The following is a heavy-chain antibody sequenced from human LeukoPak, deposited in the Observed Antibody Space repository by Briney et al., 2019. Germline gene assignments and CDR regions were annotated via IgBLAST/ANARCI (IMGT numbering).Heavy chain of an antibody. CDR2: INHSGST. CDR3: ARGRNYYGSGRPRFDP. CDR1: GYSISSGYY. Sequence: SETLSLTCTVSGYSISSGYYWGWIRQPPGKGLEWIGEINHSGSTNYNPSLKSRVTISVDTSKNQFSLKLSSVTAADTAVYYCARGRNYYGSGRPRFDPWGQGTLVTVSS. D-gene: IGHD3-10*01. V-gene: IGHV4-38-2*02. J-gene: IGHJ5*02.